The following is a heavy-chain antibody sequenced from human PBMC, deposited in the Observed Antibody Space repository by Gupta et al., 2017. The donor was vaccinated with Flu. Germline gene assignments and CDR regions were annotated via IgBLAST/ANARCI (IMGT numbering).Heavy chain of an antibody. Sequence: QAQFLPAWAAVEPPGASVTVSCKISGFSLTELFLHWVRQAPGKGPECMGRFDPEDGKTIYAQKFQGRVTMTEDTSADTAYMEVRSQTSEDTAVYFCATLRWLRADIAAGGYQNSNYYAMDVWGQGTTVIVYS. CDR3: ATLRWLRADIAAGGYQNSNYYAMDV. CDR2: FDPEDGKT. J-gene: IGHJ6*02. D-gene: IGHD6-13*01. V-gene: IGHV1-24*01. CDR1: GFSLTELF.